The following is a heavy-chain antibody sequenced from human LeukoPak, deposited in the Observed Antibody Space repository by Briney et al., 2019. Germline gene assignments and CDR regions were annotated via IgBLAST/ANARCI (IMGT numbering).Heavy chain of an antibody. Sequence: SETLSLTCTVSGGSISSYYWSWIRQPPGKGLEWIGYIYYSGSTNYNPSLKGRVTISVDTSKNQFSLKLSSVTAADTAVYYCARDGPYDSSGYPDYWGQGTLVTVSS. CDR1: GGSISSYY. CDR2: IYYSGST. D-gene: IGHD3-22*01. CDR3: ARDGPYDSSGYPDY. J-gene: IGHJ4*02. V-gene: IGHV4-59*01.